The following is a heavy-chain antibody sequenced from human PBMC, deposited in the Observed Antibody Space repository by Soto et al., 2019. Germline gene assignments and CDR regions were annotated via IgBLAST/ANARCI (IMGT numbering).Heavy chain of an antibody. CDR2: IYYSGST. CDR1: GGSISSGGYY. V-gene: IGHV4-31*03. Sequence: SETLSLTCTVSGGSISSGGYYWSWIRQHPGKGLEWIGYIYYSGSTYYNPSLKSRVTISVDTSKNQFSLKLSSVTAADTAVYYCARDSGAEGYYYYCMDVWGQGTTVTVSS. J-gene: IGHJ6*02. CDR3: ARDSGAEGYYYYCMDV.